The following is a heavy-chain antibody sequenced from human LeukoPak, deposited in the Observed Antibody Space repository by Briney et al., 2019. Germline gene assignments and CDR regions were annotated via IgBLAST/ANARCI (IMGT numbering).Heavy chain of an antibody. J-gene: IGHJ4*02. CDR1: GFSFDEYA. V-gene: IGHV3-9*01. CDR2: ISWNSGSI. D-gene: IGHD6-19*01. CDR3: EKDIRSGAVTGSNFDY. Sequence: GGSLRLSCAASGFSFDEYAMHWVRQAPGKGLEWVSGISWNSGSIGYADSVKGRFTISRDNAKNSLYLQMNSLRVEDTALYYCEKDIRSGAVTGSNFDYWGQGTLVIVSS.